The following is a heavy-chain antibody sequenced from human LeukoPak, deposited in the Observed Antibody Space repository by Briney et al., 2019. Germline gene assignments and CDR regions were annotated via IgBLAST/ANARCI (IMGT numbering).Heavy chain of an antibody. CDR3: ARIRGPAALHYSDY. D-gene: IGHD2-2*01. Sequence: SETLSLTCAVYGGSFSGYYWSWIRQPPGKGLEWIGEINHSGSTNYNPSLKSRVTISVDTSKNQFSLKLSSVTAADTAVYYCARIRGPAALHYSDYWGQGTLVTVSS. CDR1: GGSFSGYY. J-gene: IGHJ4*02. CDR2: INHSGST. V-gene: IGHV4-34*01.